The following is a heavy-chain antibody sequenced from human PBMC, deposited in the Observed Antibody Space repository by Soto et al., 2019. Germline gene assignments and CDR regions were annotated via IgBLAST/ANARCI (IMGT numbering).Heavy chain of an antibody. CDR2: IIPIFGTA. D-gene: IGHD6-13*01. CDR1: GGTFSSYA. CDR3: ARDGGAAAGIAYYYYGMDV. V-gene: IGHV1-69*13. J-gene: IGHJ6*02. Sequence: ASVKVSCKASGGTFSSYAISWVRQAPGQGLEWMGGIIPIFGTANDAQKFKGRVTITADESTSTAYMELSSLRSEDTAVYYCARDGGAAAGIAYYYYGMDVWGQGTTVTVSS.